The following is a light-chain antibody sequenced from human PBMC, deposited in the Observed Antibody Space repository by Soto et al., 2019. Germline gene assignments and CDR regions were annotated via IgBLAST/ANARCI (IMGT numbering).Light chain of an antibody. Sequence: QSVLTQPPSVSGAPGQRVTISCTGSSSNIGAGYDVHWYQQLPGTAPKLLIYNNSNRPSGVPDRFSGSKSGTSASLAITGLQAEDEADYYCQSYDSSLSGSVFGGGTNLTVL. CDR2: NNS. CDR1: SSNIGAGYD. V-gene: IGLV1-40*01. J-gene: IGLJ3*02. CDR3: QSYDSSLSGSV.